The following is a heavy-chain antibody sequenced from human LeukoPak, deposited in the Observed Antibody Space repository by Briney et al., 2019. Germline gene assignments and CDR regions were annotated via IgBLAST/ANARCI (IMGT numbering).Heavy chain of an antibody. CDR2: IIPILGIA. J-gene: IGHJ4*02. D-gene: IGHD3-22*01. CDR1: GGTFSSYA. CDR3: ASADLYYYDSSGYYLAFDY. Sequence: SVKVSCKASGGTFSSYAISWVRQAPGQGLEWMGRIIPILGIANYAQKFQGRVTITADKSTSTAYMELSSLRSEDTAVYYCASADLYYYDSSGYYLAFDYWGQGTLVTVSS. V-gene: IGHV1-69*04.